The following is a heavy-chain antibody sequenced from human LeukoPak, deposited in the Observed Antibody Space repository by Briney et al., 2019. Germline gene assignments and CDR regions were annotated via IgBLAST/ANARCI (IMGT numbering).Heavy chain of an antibody. CDR2: MNPNSGNT. J-gene: IGHJ4*02. CDR3: ARARGYYPDY. CDR1: GYTFTTYN. D-gene: IGHD5-12*01. V-gene: IGHV1-8*01. Sequence: GASVKVSCKASGYTFTTYNINWVRQAPGQGLEWMGWMNPNSGNTGYAQKFQGRVTITRNTSISTAYMELSSLRSEDTAVYYCARARGYYPDYWGQGTLVTVSS.